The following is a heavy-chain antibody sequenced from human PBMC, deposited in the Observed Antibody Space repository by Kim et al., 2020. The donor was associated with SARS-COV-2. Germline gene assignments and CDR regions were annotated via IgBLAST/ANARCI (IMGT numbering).Heavy chain of an antibody. J-gene: IGHJ3*02. Sequence: SETLSLTCTVSGGSISSYYWSWIRQPPGKGLEWIGYIYYSGSTNYNPSLKSRVTISVDTSKNQFSLKLSSVTAADTAVYYCVRERHDSSGYYNFAFDIWGQGTMVTVSS. CDR1: GGSISSYY. V-gene: IGHV4-59*13. CDR2: IYYSGST. D-gene: IGHD3-22*01. CDR3: VRERHDSSGYYNFAFDI.